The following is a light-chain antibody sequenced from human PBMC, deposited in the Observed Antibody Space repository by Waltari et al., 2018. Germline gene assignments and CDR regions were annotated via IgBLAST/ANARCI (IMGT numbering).Light chain of an antibody. CDR3: CSYAGSHVV. V-gene: IGLV2-23*02. CDR2: EVS. J-gene: IGLJ2*01. CDR1: SSDVGSYNL. Sequence: QSALTQPASVSGSPGQSITISCTGTSSDVGSYNLVSWYQQHPGKAPKLMIYEVSKRPSGVSNRFSGSKSGNTASLTISGRQAEDEADYYCCSYAGSHVVFGGGTKLTVL.